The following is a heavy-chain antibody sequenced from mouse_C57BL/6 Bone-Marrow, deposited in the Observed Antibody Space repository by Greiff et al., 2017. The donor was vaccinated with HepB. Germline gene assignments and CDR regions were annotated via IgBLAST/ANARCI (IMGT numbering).Heavy chain of an antibody. CDR1: GFSFTSYG. Sequence: VMLVESGPGLVAPSQSLSITCTVSGFSFTSYGVSWARQPPGKGLEWLGVIWGDGSTNYHSALISRLSISKDNSKSQVSLNLNSLQTDDTATYYCAKGDGNYGNYFGDRGQGTTLTVSS. V-gene: IGHV2-3*01. J-gene: IGHJ2*01. CDR2: IWGDGST. D-gene: IGHD2-1*01. CDR3: AKGDGNYGNYFGD.